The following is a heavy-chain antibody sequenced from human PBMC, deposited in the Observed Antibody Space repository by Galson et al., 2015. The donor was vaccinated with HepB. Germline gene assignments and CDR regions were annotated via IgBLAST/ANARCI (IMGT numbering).Heavy chain of an antibody. J-gene: IGHJ4*02. V-gene: IGHV3-23*01. Sequence: SLRLSCAASGFTFTTQAMHWVRQAPGTGLEWVSGISFGSGTTYYADSVKGRFTISRDKSKNTVFVQMNGLRVEDTAVYYCARPPFYTVNYPYFDSWGQGTLVTVSS. CDR2: ISFGSGTT. D-gene: IGHD3-16*01. CDR1: GFTFTTQA. CDR3: ARPPFYTVNYPYFDS.